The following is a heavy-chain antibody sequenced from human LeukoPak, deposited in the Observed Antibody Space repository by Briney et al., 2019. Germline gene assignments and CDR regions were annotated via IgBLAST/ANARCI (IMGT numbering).Heavy chain of an antibody. CDR2: INPNSGGT. CDR1: GYTFTGYY. D-gene: IGHD6-13*01. CDR3: ARDLGIAAAGLYGMDV. V-gene: IGHV1-2*04. Sequence: ASVKVSCKASGYTFTGYYMHWVRQAPGQGLEWMGWINPNSGGTNYAQKFQGWVTMTRDTSISTAYMEPSRLRSDDTAVYYCARDLGIAAAGLYGMDVWGQGTTVTVSS. J-gene: IGHJ6*02.